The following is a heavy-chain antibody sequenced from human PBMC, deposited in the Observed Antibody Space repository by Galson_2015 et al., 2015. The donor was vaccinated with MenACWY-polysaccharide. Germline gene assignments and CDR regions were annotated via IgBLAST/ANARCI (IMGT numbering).Heavy chain of an antibody. J-gene: IGHJ4*02. V-gene: IGHV3-30*18. CDR2: ISYDGSKE. CDR1: GFTFSSYG. Sequence: SLRLSCAASGFTFSSYGIHWVRQAPGKGLEWVALISYDGSKEYYADSVKGRFSISRDNSKNTLYLQMNSLGVEDTAVYYCTKDRLAAAGDPDYWGQGTLVTVSS. CDR3: TKDRLAAAGDPDY. D-gene: IGHD6-13*01.